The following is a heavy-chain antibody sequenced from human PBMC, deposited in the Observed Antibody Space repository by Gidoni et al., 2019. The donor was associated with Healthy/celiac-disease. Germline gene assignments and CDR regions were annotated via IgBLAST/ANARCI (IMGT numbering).Heavy chain of an antibody. CDR1: GFTFSSYA. V-gene: IGHV3-23*01. CDR2: ISGSGGST. CDR3: AKDYGSSWYYFDY. J-gene: IGHJ4*02. Sequence: EVPLLESGGGLVQPGGSLRLSCAASGFTFSSYAMSWVRQAPGKGLEWVSAISGSGGSTYYADSVKGRFTISRDNSKNTLYLQMNSLRAEDTAVYYCAKDYGSSWYYFDYWGQGTLVTVSS. D-gene: IGHD6-13*01.